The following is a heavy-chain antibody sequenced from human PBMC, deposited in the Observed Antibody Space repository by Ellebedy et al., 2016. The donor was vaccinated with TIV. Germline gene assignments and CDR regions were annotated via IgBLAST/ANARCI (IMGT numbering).Heavy chain of an antibody. CDR3: ARVGEVAATPCSY. CDR1: GYSFTTYW. J-gene: IGHJ4*02. D-gene: IGHD2-15*01. V-gene: IGHV5-51*01. Sequence: PGGSLRLSCKGSGYSFTTYWIGWVRQMSGKGLEWMGIIYPGDSDTRYSPSFQGQVTISADKSISTAYRQCSSLKASDTAMYYCARVGEVAATPCSYWGQGTLVTVSS. CDR2: IYPGDSDT.